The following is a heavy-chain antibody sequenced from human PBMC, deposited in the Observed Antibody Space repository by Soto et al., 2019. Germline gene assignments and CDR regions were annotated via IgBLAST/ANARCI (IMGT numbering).Heavy chain of an antibody. J-gene: IGHJ4*02. CDR3: ARNPLIPSPLGYYFDY. CDR1: GGSISSYY. CDR2: IYYSGST. D-gene: IGHD3-16*01. Sequence: SETLSLTCTVSGGSISSYYWIWIRQPPGKGLEWIGYIYYSGSTNYNPSLKSRVTISVDTSKNQFSLKLSSVTAADTAVYYCARNPLIPSPLGYYFDYWGQGTLVTVSS. V-gene: IGHV4-59*01.